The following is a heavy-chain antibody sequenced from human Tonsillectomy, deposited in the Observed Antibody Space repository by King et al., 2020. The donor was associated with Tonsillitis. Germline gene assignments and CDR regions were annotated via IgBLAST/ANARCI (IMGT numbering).Heavy chain of an antibody. CDR2: ISGSGGST. CDR3: AKAITMIVVVILDY. V-gene: IGHV3-23*04. D-gene: IGHD3-22*01. CDR1: GFTFSSYA. Sequence: VQLVESGGGLVQPGGSLRLSCAASGFTFSSYAMSWVRQAPGQGLEWVSAISGSGGSTDYSDSVKGRVTISRDNSKNTLYLQMNSLRAEDTAVYYCAKAITMIVVVILDYWGQGTLVTVSS. J-gene: IGHJ4*02.